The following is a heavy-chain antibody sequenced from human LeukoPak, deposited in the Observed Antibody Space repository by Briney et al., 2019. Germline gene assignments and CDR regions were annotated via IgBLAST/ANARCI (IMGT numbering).Heavy chain of an antibody. CDR2: ITPNSGNT. CDR1: GGTFSNYA. V-gene: IGHV1-8*02. CDR3: ARGHGGPDY. Sequence: ASVKVSCKASGGTFSNYAINWVRQAPGQGLEWMGGITPNSGNTGYAQKFQGRVTMTRNTSISTAYMELSSLRSEDTAVYYCARGHGGPDYWGQGTLVTVSS. J-gene: IGHJ4*02. D-gene: IGHD3-16*01.